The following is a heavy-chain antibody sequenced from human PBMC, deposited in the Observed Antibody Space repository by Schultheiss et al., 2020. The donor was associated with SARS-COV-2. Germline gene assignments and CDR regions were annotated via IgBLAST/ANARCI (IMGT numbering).Heavy chain of an antibody. CDR3: ARSQSSSWYVYYYYGMDV. D-gene: IGHD6-13*01. CDR2: IYHSGST. V-gene: IGHV4-59*12. Sequence: SETLSLTCTVSGGSISSYYWSWIRQPPGKGLEWIGYIYHSGSTYYNPSLKSRVTISVDRSKNQFSLKLSSVTAADTAVYYCARSQSSSWYVYYYYGMDVWGQGTTVTVSS. CDR1: GGSISSYY. J-gene: IGHJ6*02.